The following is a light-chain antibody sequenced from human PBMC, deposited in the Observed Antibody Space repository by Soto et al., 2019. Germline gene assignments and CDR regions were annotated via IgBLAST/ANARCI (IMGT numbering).Light chain of an antibody. J-gene: IGKJ3*01. CDR1: QSVSSL. V-gene: IGKV3-11*01. CDR3: QHRFNWPFT. CDR2: DAS. Sequence: EVVLTQYPATLSLSPGERATLSCRASQSVSSLLAWYQQKPGQAPRLLIYDASNRATGIPARFSGSGSGTDFTLTISSLEPEDFAVYYCQHRFNWPFTFGPGSKVDI.